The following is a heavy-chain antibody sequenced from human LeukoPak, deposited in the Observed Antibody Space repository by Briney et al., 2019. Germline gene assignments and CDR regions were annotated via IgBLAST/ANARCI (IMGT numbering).Heavy chain of an antibody. J-gene: IGHJ4*02. CDR2: IYPGDSDT. CDR3: ATRLKFGEFPYYSDY. Sequence: GESLKISCKGSGYSFTNYWIGWVRQMPGKGLEWMGIIYPGDSDTRYRPSFRGQVTISADKSISTAYLQWDSLKASDTAMYYCATRLKFGEFPYYSDYWAQGTLVTVSS. CDR1: GYSFTNYW. V-gene: IGHV5-51*01. D-gene: IGHD3-10*01.